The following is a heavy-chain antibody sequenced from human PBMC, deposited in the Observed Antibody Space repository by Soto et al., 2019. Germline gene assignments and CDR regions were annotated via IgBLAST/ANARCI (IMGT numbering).Heavy chain of an antibody. CDR3: ARDMYYDSSGYSRAFDI. V-gene: IGHV1-18*01. CDR1: GYTFTSYG. D-gene: IGHD3-22*01. J-gene: IGHJ3*02. CDR2: ISAYNGNT. Sequence: GASVKVSCKASGYTFTSYGISWVRQAPGQGLEWMGWISAYNGNTNYAQKLQGRVTMTTDTSTSTAYMELRSLRSDDTVVYYCARDMYYDSSGYSRAFDIWGQGTMVTV.